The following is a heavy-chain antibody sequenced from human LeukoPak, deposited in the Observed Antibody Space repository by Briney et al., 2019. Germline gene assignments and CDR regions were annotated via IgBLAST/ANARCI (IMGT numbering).Heavy chain of an antibody. CDR1: GFTFSSYW. Sequence: GGSLRLSCAASGFTFSSYWMSWVRQAPGKGLEWVANIKQDGSEKYYVDSVKGRFTISRDNAKNSLYLQMNSLRAEDTAVYYCARLGDILGYCTNGVCYNDYWGQGTLVTVSS. V-gene: IGHV3-7*01. CDR3: ARLGDILGYCTNGVCYNDY. J-gene: IGHJ4*02. CDR2: IKQDGSEK. D-gene: IGHD2-8*01.